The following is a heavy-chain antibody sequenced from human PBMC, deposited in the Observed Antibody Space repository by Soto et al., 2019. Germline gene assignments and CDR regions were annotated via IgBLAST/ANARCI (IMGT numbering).Heavy chain of an antibody. V-gene: IGHV1-69*13. J-gene: IGHJ4*02. CDR3: ARQRGYSYGGVDY. CDR2: IIPIFGTA. CDR1: GGTISSYA. D-gene: IGHD5-18*01. Sequence: GASVKVSCKASGGTISSYAISWVRQAPGQGLEWMGGIIPIFGTANYAQKFQGRVTITADESTSTAYMELSSLRSEDTAVYYCARQRGYSYGGVDYCGQGTLVTVSS.